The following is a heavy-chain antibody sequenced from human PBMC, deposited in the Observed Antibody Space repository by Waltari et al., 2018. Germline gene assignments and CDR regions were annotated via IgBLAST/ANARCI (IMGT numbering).Heavy chain of an antibody. J-gene: IGHJ4*02. CDR1: GYTFTGYF. CDR3: SRVPLLLPGPNYFDH. V-gene: IGHV1-2*02. CDR2: FNPNNGGT. Sequence: QVQLVQPGTEVKKPGASVKVSCKASGYTFTGYFIHWVRQAPGRGLEWMGWFNPNNGGTYSAQKFQGRLAMTSDTAISTAYMVVSNLRSDDTATYYCSRVPLLLPGPNYFDHWGQGSLVTVSS.